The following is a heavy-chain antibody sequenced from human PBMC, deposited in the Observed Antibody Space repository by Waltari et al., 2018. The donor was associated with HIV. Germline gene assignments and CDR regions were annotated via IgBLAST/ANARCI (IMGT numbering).Heavy chain of an antibody. V-gene: IGHV4-61*02. CDR3: ARGLDILTGHYHWFLDV. D-gene: IGHD3-9*01. Sequence: QVQLQESAPGLVKPSQTLSPPCTGSGGCITCGAYSWTWIRQPAGKGMEWIGRVYTSGSANYNPSLRSRVTMSLDTSKNQFSLKLTSVTAADTAVYYCARGLDILTGHYHWFLDVWGRGTLVTVSS. CDR2: VYTSGSA. J-gene: IGHJ2*01. CDR1: GGCITCGAYS.